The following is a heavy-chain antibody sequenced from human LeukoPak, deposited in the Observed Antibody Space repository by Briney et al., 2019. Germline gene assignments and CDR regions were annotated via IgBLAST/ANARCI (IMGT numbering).Heavy chain of an antibody. Sequence: GGSLRLSCTASGFTFGDYAMSWVRQAPGKGLEWVSFIRSRTYSGTTEYAASVKGRSTISRDDSKSIAYLQMNSLRAEDTAVYYCARKYSGSTDYWGQGTLVTVSS. D-gene: IGHD6-19*01. CDR1: GFTFGDYA. V-gene: IGHV3-49*04. J-gene: IGHJ4*02. CDR3: ARKYSGSTDY. CDR2: IRSRTYSGTT.